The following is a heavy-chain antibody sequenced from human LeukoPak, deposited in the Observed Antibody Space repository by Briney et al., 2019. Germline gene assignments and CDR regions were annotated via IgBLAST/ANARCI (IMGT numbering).Heavy chain of an antibody. CDR1: GGSISSYY. D-gene: IGHD7-27*01. CDR3: ARDLTDGYFDY. J-gene: IGHJ4*02. Sequence: PSETLPLTCTVSGGSISSYYWSWIRQPPGKGLEWIGYIYYSGSTNYNPSLKSRVTISVDTSKNQFSLKLSSVTAADTAVYYCARDLTDGYFDYWGQGTLVTVSS. CDR2: IYYSGST. V-gene: IGHV4-59*01.